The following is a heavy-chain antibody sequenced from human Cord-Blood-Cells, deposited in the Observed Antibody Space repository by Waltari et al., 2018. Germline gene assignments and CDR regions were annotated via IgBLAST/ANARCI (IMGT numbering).Heavy chain of an antibody. CDR1: GGSISSSSYY. CDR2: IYYSGST. D-gene: IGHD2-2*01. J-gene: IGHJ5*02. V-gene: IGHV4-39*01. Sequence: QLQLQESGPGLVKPSETLSLTCTVSGGSISSSSYYWGWIRQPPGKGLEWIGSIYYSGSTYYNPSLKSRVTISVDTSKNQFSLKLSSVTAADTAVYYCARHTRGGSPNWFDPWGQGTLVTV. CDR3: ARHTRGGSPNWFDP.